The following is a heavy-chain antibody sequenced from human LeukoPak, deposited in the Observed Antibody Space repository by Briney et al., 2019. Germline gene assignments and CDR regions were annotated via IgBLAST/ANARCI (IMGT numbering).Heavy chain of an antibody. V-gene: IGHV3-21*01. CDR2: ISSSSSYI. CDR1: GFTFSGYW. D-gene: IGHD3-16*02. J-gene: IGHJ4*02. CDR3: ARDLGGRNDYVWGSYRYRPAFDY. Sequence: GGSLRLSCAASGFTFSGYWMSWVRQAPGKGLEWVSSISSSSSYIYYADSVKGRFTISRDNAKNSLYLQMNSLRAEDTAVYYCARDLGGRNDYVWGSYRYRPAFDYWGQGTLVTVSS.